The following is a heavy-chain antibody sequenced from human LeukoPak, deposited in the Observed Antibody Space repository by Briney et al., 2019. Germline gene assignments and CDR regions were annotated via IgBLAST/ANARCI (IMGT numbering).Heavy chain of an antibody. CDR3: ARFDYGGYFDY. D-gene: IGHD4-23*01. Sequence: ASETLSLTCAVYGGSFSGYCWSWIRQPPGKGLEWIGGINHSGSTNYNPSLKSRVTISVDTSKNQFSLKLSSVTAADTAVYYCARFDYGGYFDYWGQGTLVTVSS. V-gene: IGHV4-34*01. CDR1: GGSFSGYC. J-gene: IGHJ4*02. CDR2: INHSGST.